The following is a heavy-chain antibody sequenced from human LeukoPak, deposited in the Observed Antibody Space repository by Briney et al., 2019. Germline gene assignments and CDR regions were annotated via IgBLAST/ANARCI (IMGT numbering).Heavy chain of an antibody. CDR2: ISAYNGNT. Sequence: ASVKVSCKASGYTFTSYGISWVRQAPGQGLEWMGWISAYNGNTNYAQKLQGRVTMTTDTPTSTAYMELRSLRSGDTAVYYCARGRFACCMDVWGQGTTVTVSS. CDR1: GYTFTSYG. CDR3: ARGRFACCMDV. V-gene: IGHV1-18*01. J-gene: IGHJ6*02.